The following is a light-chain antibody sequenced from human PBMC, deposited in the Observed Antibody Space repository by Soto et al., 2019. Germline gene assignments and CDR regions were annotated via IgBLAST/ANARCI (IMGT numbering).Light chain of an antibody. Sequence: QSALTQPASVSGSPGQSITISCTGTSSDVGGYNYVSWYQQHPGKAPKLMIYEVSNRPSGVSNRFSGSKSGNTASLTISGLQAEYEAVYYCSSYTSSSTRVVFGGGTKVTVL. CDR1: SSDVGGYNY. J-gene: IGLJ2*01. CDR2: EVS. CDR3: SSYTSSSTRVV. V-gene: IGLV2-14*01.